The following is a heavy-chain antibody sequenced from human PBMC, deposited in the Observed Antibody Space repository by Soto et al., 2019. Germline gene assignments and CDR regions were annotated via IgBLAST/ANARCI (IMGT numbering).Heavy chain of an antibody. V-gene: IGHV3-23*01. CDR1: GFTFSNYG. Sequence: EVQLLESGGGLAQPGGSLRLSCLGSGFTFSNYGMSWVRQAAGKGLEWVSGISGGGSGTYYADSVKGRFTISRDNFKSTLYLEMNSLRAEDTAVYYCVVRPETSGFRYWGQGTLVTVSS. J-gene: IGHJ4*02. D-gene: IGHD6-6*01. CDR2: ISGGGSGT. CDR3: VVRPETSGFRY.